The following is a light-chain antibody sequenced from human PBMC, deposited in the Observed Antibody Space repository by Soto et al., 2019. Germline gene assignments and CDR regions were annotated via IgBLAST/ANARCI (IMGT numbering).Light chain of an antibody. CDR1: QNINTY. J-gene: IGKJ4*01. Sequence: DIQMTQSPSSLSASVGDRVTMTCQASQNINTYLNWYQQRPGQAPKLLIYDASILEPGVSSRFSGSGDGTECTFTIDSLQPEDIATDYLQEYDDPALSFGGGTKVE. V-gene: IGKV1-33*01. CDR2: DAS. CDR3: QEYDDPALS.